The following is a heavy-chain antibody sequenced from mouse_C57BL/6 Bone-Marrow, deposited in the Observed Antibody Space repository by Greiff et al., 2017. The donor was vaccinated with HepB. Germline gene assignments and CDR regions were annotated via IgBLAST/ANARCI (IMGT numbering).Heavy chain of an antibody. CDR3: ASSKIYYYGKNFDY. V-gene: IGHV1-42*01. J-gene: IGHJ2*01. D-gene: IGHD1-1*01. CDR1: GYSFTGYY. Sequence: EVKLMESGPELVKPGASVKISCKASGYSFTGYYMNWVKQSPEKSLEWIGEINPSTGGTTYNQKFKAKATLTVDKSSSTAYMQLKSLTSEDSAVYYCASSKIYYYGKNFDYWGQGTTLTVSS. CDR2: INPSTGGT.